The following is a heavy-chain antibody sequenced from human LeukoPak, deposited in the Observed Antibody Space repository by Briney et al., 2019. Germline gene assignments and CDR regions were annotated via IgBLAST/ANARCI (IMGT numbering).Heavy chain of an antibody. CDR3: AKDPDYSKFPHDY. J-gene: IGHJ4*02. Sequence: GGSLRLSCAASGFTFSSYSMNWVRQAPGKGLEWVSYISSSSSTIYYTDSVKGRFTISRDNSKNTLYLQMNSPRAEDTAVYYCAKDPDYSKFPHDYWGQGTLVTVSS. CDR1: GFTFSSYS. V-gene: IGHV3-48*01. CDR2: ISSSSSTI. D-gene: IGHD4-11*01.